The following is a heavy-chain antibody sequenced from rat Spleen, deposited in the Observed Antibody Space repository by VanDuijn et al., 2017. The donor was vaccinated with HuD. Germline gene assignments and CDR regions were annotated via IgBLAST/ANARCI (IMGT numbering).Heavy chain of an antibody. V-gene: IGHV5S10*01. CDR1: GFSFSDYA. D-gene: IGHD4-3*01. J-gene: IGHJ3*01. Sequence: EVQLVESGGGLVQPGRSLKLSCAASGFSFSDYAMAWVRQSPKKGLEWVATIIYDGSNTYYRDSVKGRFTISRDNAKSTLDLQMDSLWSEDTATYYCATGGSGYGFAYWGQGTLVTVS. CDR2: IIYDGSNT. CDR3: ATGGSGYGFAY.